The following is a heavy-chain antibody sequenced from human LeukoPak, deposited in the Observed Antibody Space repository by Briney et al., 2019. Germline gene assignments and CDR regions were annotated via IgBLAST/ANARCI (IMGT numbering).Heavy chain of an antibody. D-gene: IGHD2-15*01. J-gene: IGHJ3*02. CDR2: INPIGGST. CDR3: AKDGGSDPDSFDI. Sequence: ASVKVSCKASGYTFTSYYMHWVRQAPGQGLEWMGIINPIGGSTSYAQKFQGRVTMTRDTSTTTVYMELSSLRSEDTAVYYCAKDGGSDPDSFDIWGQGTMVTVSS. V-gene: IGHV1-46*01. CDR1: GYTFTSYY.